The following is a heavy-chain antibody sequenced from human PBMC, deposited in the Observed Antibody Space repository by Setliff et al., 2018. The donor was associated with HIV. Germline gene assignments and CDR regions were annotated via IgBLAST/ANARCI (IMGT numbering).Heavy chain of an antibody. CDR1: GSSINSRSYY. J-gene: IGHJ4*02. V-gene: IGHV4-39*01. CDR3: ARRGMWSYETGGNPTATFDY. Sequence: PSETLSLTCTVSGSSINSRSYYWAWIRQPPGKGLEWVASIYFSGTPYYNPSLKNRVTISVDTSKNQFSLKLSSVTAADTAVYYCARRGMWSYETGGNPTATFDYWGQGVLVTVSS. D-gene: IGHD2-8*02. CDR2: IYFSGTP.